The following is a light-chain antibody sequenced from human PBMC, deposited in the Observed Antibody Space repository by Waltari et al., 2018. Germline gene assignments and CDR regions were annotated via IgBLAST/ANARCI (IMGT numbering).Light chain of an antibody. CDR2: DFS. V-gene: IGLV2-14*03. CDR1: SSDVGGYTS. CDR3: SSYRSSNTVV. Sequence: QSALTQPASVSGSPGQSITISCTGTSSDVGGYTSVSWYQQHPGKAPNLMFYDFSDRPSGVSNRFSGTKSGNTASLTSSGLQAEDEADYFCSSYRSSNTVVFGGGTKLTVL. J-gene: IGLJ2*01.